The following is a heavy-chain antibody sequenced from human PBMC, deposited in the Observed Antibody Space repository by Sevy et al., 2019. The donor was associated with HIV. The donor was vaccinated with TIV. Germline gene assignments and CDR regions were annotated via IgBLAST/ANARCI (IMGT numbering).Heavy chain of an antibody. J-gene: IGHJ4*02. Sequence: SETLSLTCTVSGGSITSLYWNWIRQPPGKGLEWIANIYYNGQINYNPSPKSQVTLSLDTSKNQFSLRLSSVTAADTAMYYCAGENAWGRGYSWGQGTLVTVSS. CDR3: AGENAWGRGYS. CDR2: IYYNGQI. D-gene: IGHD1-26*01. V-gene: IGHV4-59*08. CDR1: GGSITSLY.